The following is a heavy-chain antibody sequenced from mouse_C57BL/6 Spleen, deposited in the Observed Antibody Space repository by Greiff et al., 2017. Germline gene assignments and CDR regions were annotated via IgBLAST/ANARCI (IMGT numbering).Heavy chain of an antibody. V-gene: IGHV2-5*01. Sequence: QVQLQQSGPGLVQPSQSLSITCTVSGFSLTSYGVHWVRQSPGKGLEWLGVIWRGGSTDYNAAFMSRLSITKDNSKSQVFIKMNSLQADDTAIYYCAIFYYGSSYAMDYWGQGTSVTVSS. CDR2: IWRGGST. D-gene: IGHD1-1*01. J-gene: IGHJ4*01. CDR1: GFSLTSYG. CDR3: AIFYYGSSYAMDY.